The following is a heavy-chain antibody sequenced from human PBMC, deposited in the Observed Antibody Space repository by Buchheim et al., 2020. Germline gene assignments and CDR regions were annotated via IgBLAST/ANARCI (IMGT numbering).Heavy chain of an antibody. D-gene: IGHD3-16*01. V-gene: IGHV3-23*01. J-gene: IGHJ2*01. CDR3: AKGISGGWIHWYFDL. CDR2: ISGRGGST. Sequence: EVQLLESGGGLVQPGGSLRLSCAASGFTFSSYAMSWVRQAPGKGLELVSAISGRGGSTYYADSVKGRFTLSRDHSTNTLYLQMNSLRAEDTAVYYCAKGISGGWIHWYFDLWGRGTL. CDR1: GFTFSSYA.